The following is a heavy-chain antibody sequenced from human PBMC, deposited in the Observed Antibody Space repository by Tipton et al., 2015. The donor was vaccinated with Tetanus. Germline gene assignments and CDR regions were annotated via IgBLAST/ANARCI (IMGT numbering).Heavy chain of an antibody. V-gene: IGHV4-30-2*01. CDR1: GGSISSGDYS. J-gene: IGHJ4*02. CDR2: TYDSGST. Sequence: TLSLTCAVSGGSISSGDYSWSWIRQPPGKGLEWIGYTYDSGSTYYNPSLKSRVTISEDRSKNQISLRLRSVTAADTAVYYCARANNDFPKKGPFDSWGQGSLVIVSS. CDR3: ARANNDFPKKGPFDS. D-gene: IGHD3-3*01.